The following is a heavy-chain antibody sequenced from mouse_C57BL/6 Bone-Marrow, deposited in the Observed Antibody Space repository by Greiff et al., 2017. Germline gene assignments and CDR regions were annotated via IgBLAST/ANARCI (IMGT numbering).Heavy chain of an antibody. Sequence: EVQLVESGGDLVKPGGSLKLSCAASGFTFSSYGMSWVRQTPDKRLEWVATISSGGSYTYYPDSVKGRFTISRDNAKNTLYLQMSSLKSEDTAMYYCARTALAWFADWGQGTLVTVSA. D-gene: IGHD3-2*01. CDR2: ISSGGSYT. V-gene: IGHV5-6*01. CDR3: ARTALAWFAD. CDR1: GFTFSSYG. J-gene: IGHJ3*01.